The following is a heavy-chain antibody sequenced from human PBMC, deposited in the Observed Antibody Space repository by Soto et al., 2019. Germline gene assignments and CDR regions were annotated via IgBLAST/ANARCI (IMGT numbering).Heavy chain of an antibody. V-gene: IGHV3-23*01. CDR3: ARGKHFDY. J-gene: IGHJ4*02. Sequence: GGSLRLSCAASGFTFSNHAMSWVRQAPEKGLEWVASISYTGSSTFYEDSVKDRFTISRDNSNNTLYLQMSGLRAEDTAVYYCARGKHFDYWGQGTLVTVPQ. CDR2: ISYTGSST. CDR1: GFTFSNHA.